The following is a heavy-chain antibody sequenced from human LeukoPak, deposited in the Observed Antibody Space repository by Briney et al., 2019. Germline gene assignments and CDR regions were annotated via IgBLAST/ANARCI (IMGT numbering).Heavy chain of an antibody. CDR3: ATSNPTRGNWFDP. CDR1: GGTFSSYA. Sequence: SVKVSCKASGGTFSSYAISWVRQAPGQGLEWMGRIIPIFGTANYAQKFQGRVTITTDESTSTAYMELSRLRSEDTAVYYCATSNPTRGNWFDPWGQGTLVTVSS. J-gene: IGHJ5*02. D-gene: IGHD2-15*01. CDR2: IIPIFGTA. V-gene: IGHV1-69*05.